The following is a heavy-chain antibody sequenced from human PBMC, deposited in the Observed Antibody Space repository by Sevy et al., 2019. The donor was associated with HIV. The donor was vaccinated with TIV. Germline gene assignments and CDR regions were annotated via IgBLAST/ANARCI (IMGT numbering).Heavy chain of an antibody. CDR2: IWYDGDNK. J-gene: IGHJ4*02. V-gene: IGHV3-33*06. CDR3: AKGIAASGYYFDS. CDR1: GFTFSRYG. Sequence: GGSLRLSCAASGFTFSRYGMHWVHQTPGKGMEWVAGIWYDGDNKDYSDYGKGRFTISRDNSKNTVYLHMSSLRVEDTATYYCAKGIAASGYYFDSWGQGTLVTVSS. D-gene: IGHD6-13*01.